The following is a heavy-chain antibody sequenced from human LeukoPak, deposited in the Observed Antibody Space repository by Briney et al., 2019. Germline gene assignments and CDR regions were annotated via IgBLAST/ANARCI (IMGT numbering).Heavy chain of an antibody. J-gene: IGHJ5*02. CDR2: INPNSGGT. CDR3: ARVGCSGGSCAYYWFDP. D-gene: IGHD2-15*01. Sequence: ASVKVSCKASGYTFTGYYTHWVRQAPGQGLEWMGRINPNSGGTNYAQKFQGRVTMTRDTSISTAYMELSRLRSDDTAVYYCARVGCSGGSCAYYWFDPWGQGTLVTVSS. CDR1: GYTFTGYY. V-gene: IGHV1-2*06.